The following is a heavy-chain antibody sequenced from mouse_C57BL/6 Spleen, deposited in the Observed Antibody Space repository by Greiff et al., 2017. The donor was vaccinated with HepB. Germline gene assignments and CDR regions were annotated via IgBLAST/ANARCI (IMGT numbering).Heavy chain of an antibody. CDR3: AVNRYPYYYGSIWNYAMDY. D-gene: IGHD1-1*01. J-gene: IGHJ4*01. CDR1: GYTFTDYY. V-gene: IGHV1-75*01. Sequence: VKLQESGPELVKPGASVKISCKASGYTFTDYYINWVKQRPGQGLEWIGWIFPGSGSTYYNEKFKGKATLTVDKSSSTAYMLLSSLTSEDSAVYLCAVNRYPYYYGSIWNYAMDYWGQGTSVTVSS. CDR2: IFPGSGST.